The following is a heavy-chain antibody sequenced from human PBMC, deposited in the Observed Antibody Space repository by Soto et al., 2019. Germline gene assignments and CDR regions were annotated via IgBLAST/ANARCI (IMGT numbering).Heavy chain of an antibody. CDR3: ARPRRGSSSAGYDY. CDR2: IYYSGST. V-gene: IGHV4-39*01. Sequence: PSETLSLTCTVSGGSISSSSYYWGWIRQPPGKGLEWIGSIYYSGSTYYNPSLKSRVTISVDTSKNQFSLKLSSVTAADTAAYYCARPRRGSSSAGYDYWGQGTLVTVSS. D-gene: IGHD6-6*01. J-gene: IGHJ4*02. CDR1: GGSISSSSYY.